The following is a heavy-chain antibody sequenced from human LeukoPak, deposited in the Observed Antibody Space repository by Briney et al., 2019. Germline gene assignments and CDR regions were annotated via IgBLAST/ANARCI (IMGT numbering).Heavy chain of an antibody. CDR3: ARGYCSSTSCSRFAY. CDR1: GYTFTGYG. CDR2: ISAYNGNT. J-gene: IGHJ4*02. D-gene: IGHD2-2*01. Sequence: GASVKVSCKASGYTFTGYGISWARQAPGQGLEWMGWISAYNGNTNYAQKLQGRVTMTTDTSTSTAYMELRSLRSDDTAVYYCARGYCSSTSCSRFAYWGQGTLVTVSS. V-gene: IGHV1-18*01.